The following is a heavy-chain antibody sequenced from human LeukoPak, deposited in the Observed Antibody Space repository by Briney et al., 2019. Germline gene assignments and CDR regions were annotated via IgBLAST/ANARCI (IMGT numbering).Heavy chain of an antibody. CDR3: ARGRQGVYYYDSSGYYTWDAFDI. CDR2: IIPIFGTA. CDR1: GYTFISYG. J-gene: IGHJ3*02. D-gene: IGHD3-22*01. Sequence: ASVKVSCKASGYTFISYGISWVRQAPGQGLEWMGGIIPIFGTANYAQKFQGRVTITADESTSTAYMELSSLRSEDTAVYYCARGRQGVYYYDSSGYYTWDAFDIWGQGTMVTVSS. V-gene: IGHV1-69*13.